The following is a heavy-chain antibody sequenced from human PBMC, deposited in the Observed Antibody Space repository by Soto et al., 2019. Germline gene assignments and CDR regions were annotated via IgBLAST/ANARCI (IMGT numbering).Heavy chain of an antibody. V-gene: IGHV5-51*01. Sequence: PGESLKISCKGSGYSFTSYWIGWVRQMPGKGLEWMGIIYPGDSDTRYSPSFQGQVTISADKSISTAYLQWSSLKASDTAMYYCARRVREYSGYDLNWFDPWXQGTLVTVSS. CDR2: IYPGDSDT. J-gene: IGHJ5*02. CDR1: GYSFTSYW. D-gene: IGHD5-12*01. CDR3: ARRVREYSGYDLNWFDP.